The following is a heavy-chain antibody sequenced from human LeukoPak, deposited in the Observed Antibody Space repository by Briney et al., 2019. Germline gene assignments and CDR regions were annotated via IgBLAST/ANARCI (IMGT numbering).Heavy chain of an antibody. Sequence: ASVTVSCKAYGYTLTGYYMHWERQAPGQGLEWMGWINPNSGGTNYAQKFQGRVTMTRDTSISTAYMELSRLRSDDTAVYYCARDLISGGWEGDWFDPWGQGTLVTVSS. CDR2: INPNSGGT. CDR3: ARDLISGGWEGDWFDP. V-gene: IGHV1-2*02. J-gene: IGHJ5*02. CDR1: GYTLTGYY. D-gene: IGHD6-25*01.